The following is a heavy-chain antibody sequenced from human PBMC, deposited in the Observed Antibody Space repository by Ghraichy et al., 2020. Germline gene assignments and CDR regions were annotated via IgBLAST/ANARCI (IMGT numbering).Heavy chain of an antibody. Sequence: SETLSLTCTVSGASISSYYWSWIRQPAGKGLEWIGRISTRGSTNYNPSLKSRVTMSVDTSKNQFSLKLSSVTAADTAVYYCARERPSGPDYWGQGTLVTVSS. CDR1: GASISSYY. J-gene: IGHJ4*02. V-gene: IGHV4-4*07. CDR3: ARERPSGPDY. CDR2: ISTRGST.